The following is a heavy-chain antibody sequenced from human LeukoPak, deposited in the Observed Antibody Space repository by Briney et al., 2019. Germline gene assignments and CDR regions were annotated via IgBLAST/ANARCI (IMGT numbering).Heavy chain of an antibody. J-gene: IGHJ4*02. CDR2: IIPIFGTA. D-gene: IGHD5-24*01. CDR1: RGTFSSYA. Sequence: ASVKVSFKASRGTFSSYAISWVRQAPGQGLEWMGGIIPIFGTANYAQKFQGRVTITADESTSTAYMELSSLRSEDTAVYYCARGRLKNGYNYFGHFDYWGQGTLVTVSS. CDR3: ARGRLKNGYNYFGHFDY. V-gene: IGHV1-69*13.